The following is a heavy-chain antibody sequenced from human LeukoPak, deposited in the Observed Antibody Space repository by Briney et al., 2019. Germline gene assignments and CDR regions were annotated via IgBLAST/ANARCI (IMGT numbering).Heavy chain of an antibody. CDR2: ILWNGSNK. D-gene: IGHD3/OR15-3a*01. J-gene: IGHJ4*02. CDR1: GFTFGNHG. CDR3: ARAVDEWTGYYMDF. V-gene: IGHV3-30*02. Sequence: GGSLRLSCAGSGFTFGNHGIHWVRQAPGKGLEWVAFILWNGSNKFFVDSVEGRFTISRDNYRNTVSLQMNNLRAEVTAMYYCARAVDEWTGYYMDFWGQGTLVTVSS.